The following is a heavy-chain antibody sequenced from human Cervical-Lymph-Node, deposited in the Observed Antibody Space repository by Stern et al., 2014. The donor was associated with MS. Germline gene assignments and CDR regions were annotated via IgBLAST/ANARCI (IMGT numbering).Heavy chain of an antibody. D-gene: IGHD2-8*02. V-gene: IGHV3-74*01. CDR1: GFTFSDYW. Sequence: EVQLVESGGGLAQPGWSLRLSCAASGFTFSDYWMHWVRQVPGKGLVWVSRVDSPGTSTAYADSVRGRFTISRDNAKTTLSLQMNSLRPEDTAVYYCARERGYCAGNICYIFAFDLWGQGTLVTVSS. CDR3: ARERGYCAGNICYIFAFDL. CDR2: VDSPGTST. J-gene: IGHJ3*01.